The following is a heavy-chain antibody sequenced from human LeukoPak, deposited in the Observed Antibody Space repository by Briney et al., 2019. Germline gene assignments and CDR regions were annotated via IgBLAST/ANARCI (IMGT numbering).Heavy chain of an antibody. CDR3: ARYDSSGYYLSYYFDY. V-gene: IGHV3-9*01. Sequence: GRSLRLSCAASGFAFDDYAMHWVRQAPGKGLEWVSGISWNSGSIGYADSVKGRFTISRDNAKNSLYLQMNSLRAEDTAVYYCARYDSSGYYLSYYFDYWGQGTLVTVSS. CDR1: GFAFDDYA. J-gene: IGHJ4*02. D-gene: IGHD3-22*01. CDR2: ISWNSGSI.